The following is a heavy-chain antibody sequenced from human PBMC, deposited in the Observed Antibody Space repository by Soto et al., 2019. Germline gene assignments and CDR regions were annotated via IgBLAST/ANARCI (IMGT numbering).Heavy chain of an antibody. Sequence: ASVKVSCKASGYTFTSYDINWVRQATGQGLEWMGWMNPNSGNTGYAQKFQGRVTMTRNTSISTAYMELSSLRSEDTAVYYCARADRYCSGGSCYSDAFDIWGQGTMVTVSS. CDR2: MNPNSGNT. CDR3: ARADRYCSGGSCYSDAFDI. J-gene: IGHJ3*02. D-gene: IGHD2-15*01. CDR1: GYTFTSYD. V-gene: IGHV1-8*01.